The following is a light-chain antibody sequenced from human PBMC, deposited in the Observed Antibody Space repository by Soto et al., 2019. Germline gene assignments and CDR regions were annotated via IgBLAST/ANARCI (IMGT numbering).Light chain of an antibody. CDR2: GAS. CDR3: QQYHTWPIT. V-gene: IGKV3-15*01. J-gene: IGKJ4*01. Sequence: DIVMTQSPATLSVAPGERVTFSCRASQGVSRKLAWYQHKPGQAPRLLISGASTGATGIPARFSGSGSGTEFTLTISSLQSEDREISYCQQYHTWPITFGGGTKVDIK. CDR1: QGVSRK.